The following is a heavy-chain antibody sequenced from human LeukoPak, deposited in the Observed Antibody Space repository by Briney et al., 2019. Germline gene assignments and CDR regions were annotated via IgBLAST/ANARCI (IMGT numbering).Heavy chain of an antibody. J-gene: IGHJ4*02. V-gene: IGHV3-49*04. D-gene: IGHD3-22*01. CDR1: GFTFGDFA. Sequence: PGRCLRLSCTASGFTFGDFAMSWVRQAPGKGLEWVGSMISKAYGGTTEYAASVKGRVTISRDDSKSIAYLQMNSLKTEDTAVYYCTRTVYYYDSSAYSYWGQGTRVTVSS. CDR2: MISKAYGGTT. CDR3: TRTVYYYDSSAYSY.